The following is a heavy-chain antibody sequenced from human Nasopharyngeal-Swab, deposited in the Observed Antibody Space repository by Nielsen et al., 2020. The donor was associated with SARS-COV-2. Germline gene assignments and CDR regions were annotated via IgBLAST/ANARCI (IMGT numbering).Heavy chain of an antibody. CDR1: GFTFSDYY. CDR2: ISSSSSYT. D-gene: IGHD4-17*01. CDR3: ARSTYGDADDAFDI. V-gene: IGHV3-11*03. Sequence: GESLKLSCAASGFTFSDYYMSWIRQAPGKGLEWVSYISSSSSYTNYADSVKGRFTISRDNAKNSLYLQMNSLRAEDTAVYYCARSTYGDADDAFDIWGQGTMVTVSS. J-gene: IGHJ3*02.